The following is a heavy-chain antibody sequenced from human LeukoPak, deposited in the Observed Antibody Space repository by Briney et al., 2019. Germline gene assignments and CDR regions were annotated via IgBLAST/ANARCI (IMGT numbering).Heavy chain of an antibody. CDR3: ARDPDVGLRWAPSYFFDL. CDR2: FCYTGNI. J-gene: IGHJ2*01. V-gene: IGHV4-39*07. CDR1: GGSISSSNFC. Sequence: SETLSLTCTDSGGSISSSNFCWGWIRQPPRKGLEWIGTFCYTGNIYYSPSLRSRVTVSLDTSKNQFSLKLSSVTAADTAVYYCARDPDVGLRWAPSYFFDLWGRGTLVTVSS. D-gene: IGHD4-23*01.